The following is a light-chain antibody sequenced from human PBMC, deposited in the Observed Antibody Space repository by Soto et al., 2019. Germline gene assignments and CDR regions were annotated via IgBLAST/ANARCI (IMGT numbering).Light chain of an antibody. CDR1: QTINNY. J-gene: IGKJ4*01. V-gene: IGKV1-39*01. CDR2: AAS. CDR3: QQSYSTPPTT. Sequence: DIQMTQTPSSLSASVGDRVTITCRANQTINNYLNWYQQKPGKAPKLLIYAASTLQSGVPSRFSGTVSGTDFTLTISGLQPEDFATYYCQQSYSTPPTTFGGGTKVDVK.